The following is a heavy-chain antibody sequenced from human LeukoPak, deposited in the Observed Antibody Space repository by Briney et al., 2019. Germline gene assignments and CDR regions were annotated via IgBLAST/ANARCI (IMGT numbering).Heavy chain of an antibody. J-gene: IGHJ4*02. CDR3: ARSSAPQIVVALDFDV. Sequence: GSSVKVSCKASGGTFSSYAISWVRQAPGQGLEWMGGIIPIFGTANYAQKFQGRVTITADESTSTAYMELRALRSDDTAIYYCARSSAPQIVVALDFDVWGQGTLLTVSS. CDR1: GGTFSSYA. CDR2: IIPIFGTA. V-gene: IGHV1-69*01. D-gene: IGHD1-26*01.